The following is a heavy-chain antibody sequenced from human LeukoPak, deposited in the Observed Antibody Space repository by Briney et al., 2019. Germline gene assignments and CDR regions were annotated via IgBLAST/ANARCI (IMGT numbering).Heavy chain of an antibody. J-gene: IGHJ6*02. V-gene: IGHV5-51*01. CDR3: ARGAGLGYYYYGMDV. D-gene: IGHD3-16*01. CDR1: GYSFTSFW. CDR2: IYPGDSDT. Sequence: GESLKISCKGSGYSFTSFWIGWVRQMPGKGLEWMGIIYPGDSDTRYSPSFQGQVTISADKSISPAYLQWSSLKASDTAMYYCARGAGLGYYYYGMDVWGQGTTVTVSS.